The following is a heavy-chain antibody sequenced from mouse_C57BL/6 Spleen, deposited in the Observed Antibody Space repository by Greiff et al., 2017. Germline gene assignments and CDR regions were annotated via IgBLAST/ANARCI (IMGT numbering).Heavy chain of an antibody. CDR1: GYTFTSYW. CDR2: IYPGSGST. V-gene: IGHV1-55*01. J-gene: IGHJ3*01. D-gene: IGHD2-5*01. Sequence: QVHVKQPGAELVKPGASVKMSCKASGYTFTSYWITWVKQRPGQGLEWIGDIYPGSGSTNYNEKFKSKATLTVAPSSSTAYMQLSSLTSEDSAVYYCARGDYSNYVGAYWGQGTLVTVSA. CDR3: ARGDYSNYVGAY.